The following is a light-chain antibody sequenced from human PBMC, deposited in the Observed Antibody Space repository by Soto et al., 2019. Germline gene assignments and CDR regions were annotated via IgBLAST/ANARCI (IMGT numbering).Light chain of an antibody. V-gene: IGKV1-9*01. CDR2: AAS. CDR1: QGISSY. CDR3: QQLSSYPRT. Sequence: IQLTQSPSSLSASVGDRVTITCRASQGISSYLAWYQQKPGKAPKLLIFAASTLQGGVPSRFSGSGSGTDFTLTINSLQPEDFATYYCQQLSSYPRTFGPGTKADVK. J-gene: IGKJ3*01.